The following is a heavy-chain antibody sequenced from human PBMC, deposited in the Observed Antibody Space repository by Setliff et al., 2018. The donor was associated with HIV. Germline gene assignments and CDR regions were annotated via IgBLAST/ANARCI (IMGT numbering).Heavy chain of an antibody. CDR2: IKQDGSER. Sequence: GGSLRLSCTASGSMFSNYWMSWVRQAPGKGLEWVANIKQDGSERSYVDSVKGRFTISRDNAKNSLYLQMTSLRAEGTAVYYCAQITVMGYWGQGTLVTVSS. J-gene: IGHJ4*02. V-gene: IGHV3-7*01. CDR3: AQITVMGY. CDR1: GSMFSNYW. D-gene: IGHD4-4*01.